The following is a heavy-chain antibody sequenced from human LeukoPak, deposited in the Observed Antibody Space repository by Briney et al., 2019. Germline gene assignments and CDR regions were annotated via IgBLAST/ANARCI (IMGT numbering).Heavy chain of an antibody. CDR3: AREGDIVVVVATTPDAFDV. CDR2: ISSSSSYI. J-gene: IGHJ3*01. Sequence: GGSLRLSCAASGFTFSSYGMHWVRQAPGKGLEWVSSISSSSSYIYYADSVKGRFTISRDNAKNSLYLQMNSLRAEDTAVYYCAREGDIVVVVATTPDAFDVWGQGTMVTVSS. CDR1: GFTFSSYG. V-gene: IGHV3-21*01. D-gene: IGHD2-15*01.